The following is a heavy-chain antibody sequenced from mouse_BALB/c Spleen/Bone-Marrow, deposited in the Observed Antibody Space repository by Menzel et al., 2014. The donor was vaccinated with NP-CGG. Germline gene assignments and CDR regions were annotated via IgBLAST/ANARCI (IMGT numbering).Heavy chain of an antibody. J-gene: IGHJ3*01. V-gene: IGHV1S137*01. D-gene: IGHD2-1*01. Sequence: VQLQQSGAELVRPGVSVKISCKGSGYTFTDYAMHWVKQSHAKSLEWIGVISTYYGDASYNQKFKGKATMTVDKSSSTAYVELARLTSEDSAIYYCAREGGNFPWFAYWGQGTLVTVSA. CDR1: GYTFTDYA. CDR3: AREGGNFPWFAY. CDR2: ISTYYGDA.